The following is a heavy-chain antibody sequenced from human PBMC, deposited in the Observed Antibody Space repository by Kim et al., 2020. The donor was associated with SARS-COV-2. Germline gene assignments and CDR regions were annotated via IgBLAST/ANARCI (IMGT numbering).Heavy chain of an antibody. V-gene: IGHV3-73*01. CDR2: IRSKANSYAT. J-gene: IGHJ4*02. D-gene: IGHD1-26*01. Sequence: GGSLRLSCAASGFTFSGSAMHWVRQASGKGLEWVGRIRSKANSYATAYAASVKGRFTISRDDSKNTAYLQMNSLKTEDTAVYYCTRLGGSYNYWGQGTLVTVSS. CDR1: GFTFSGSA. CDR3: TRLGGSYNY.